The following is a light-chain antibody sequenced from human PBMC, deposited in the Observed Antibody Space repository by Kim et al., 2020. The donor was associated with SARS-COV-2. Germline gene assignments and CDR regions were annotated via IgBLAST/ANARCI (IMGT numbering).Light chain of an antibody. CDR1: QDISNN. J-gene: IGKJ1*01. CDR3: QQYDNLSWT. CDR2: DEY. V-gene: IGKV1-33*01. Sequence: YVGERVTSNSQESQDISNNLKWYQQKPGKAPKILIYDEYNLEKGVPSRFSGSGSGTDFNFTISSLQPEDIATYYCQQYDNLSWTFGQGTKVDIK.